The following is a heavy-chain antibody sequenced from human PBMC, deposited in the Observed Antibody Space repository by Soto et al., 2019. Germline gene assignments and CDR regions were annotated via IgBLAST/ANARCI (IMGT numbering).Heavy chain of an antibody. J-gene: IGHJ5*02. CDR3: ARGGASSKWFDP. CDR1: GGSISTSNYY. V-gene: IGHV4-39*07. D-gene: IGHD2-15*01. Sequence: SETLSLTCTVSGGSISTSNYYWGWIRQLPGKGPEWIAFISYSGTTSYNPSLRSRVTISADTSKSQFSLNQSSVTAADTAVYYCARGGASSKWFDPWGQGILVTVSS. CDR2: ISYSGTT.